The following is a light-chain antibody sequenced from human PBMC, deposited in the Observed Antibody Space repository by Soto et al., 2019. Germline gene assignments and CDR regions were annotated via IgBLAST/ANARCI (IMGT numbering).Light chain of an antibody. CDR2: EVT. Sequence: QSVLTQPAXXXXXPGQSITISCTGTNSDVGGLNFVSWYQQHPDKAPKLIIFEVTDRPSGVSNRFSGSKSGNTASLTISGLQSEDEAEYYCCSYTSRSTLVFGGGTQLTVL. CDR3: CSYTSRSTLV. CDR1: NSDVGGLNF. V-gene: IGLV2-14*01. J-gene: IGLJ2*01.